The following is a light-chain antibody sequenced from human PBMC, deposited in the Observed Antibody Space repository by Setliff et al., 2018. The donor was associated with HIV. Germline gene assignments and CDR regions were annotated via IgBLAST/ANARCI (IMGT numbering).Light chain of an antibody. V-gene: IGLV2-23*02. CDR2: EVS. Sequence: QSVLTQPASVSGSPGQSITISCTGTSSDVGGYSLVSWFQQHPGEAPTLMLYEVSKRPSGVSNRFSGSKSANTASLTISGLQAEDEADYYCCSYAGSGTLYVFGTGTKVTVL. CDR1: SSDVGGYSL. CDR3: CSYAGSGTLYV. J-gene: IGLJ1*01.